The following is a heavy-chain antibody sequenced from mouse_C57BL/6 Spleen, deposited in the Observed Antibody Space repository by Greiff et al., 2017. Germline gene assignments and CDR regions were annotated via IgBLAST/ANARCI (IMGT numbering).Heavy chain of an antibody. D-gene: IGHD1-1*01. J-gene: IGHJ4*01. CDR2: IYPGDGDT. Sequence: VQLQQSGPELVKPGASVKISCKASGYAFSSSWMNWVKQRPGKGLEWIGRIYPGDGDTNYNGKFKGKATLTADKSSSTAYMQLSSLTSEDSAVYFGARTLFLRDYYAMDYWGQGTSVTVSS. V-gene: IGHV1-82*01. CDR3: ARTLFLRDYYAMDY. CDR1: GYAFSSSW.